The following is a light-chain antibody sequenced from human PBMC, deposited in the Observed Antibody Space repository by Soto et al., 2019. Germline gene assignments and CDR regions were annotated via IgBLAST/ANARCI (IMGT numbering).Light chain of an antibody. CDR1: GRDIGAYNY. CDR3: SSYTTSCFYV. CDR2: EVE. Sequence: QSALTQPASVSGSPGQSITISCTGSGRDIGAYNYVSWYQQHPGKAPKLIIYEVENRPSGVSNRFSASKSAFTASLTISGLQAEDEADYYCSSYTTSCFYVFGPGTKVTVL. J-gene: IGLJ1*01. V-gene: IGLV2-14*01.